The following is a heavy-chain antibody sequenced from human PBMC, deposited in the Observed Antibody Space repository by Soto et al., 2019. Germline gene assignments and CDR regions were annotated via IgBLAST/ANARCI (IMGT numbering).Heavy chain of an antibody. CDR3: AMGAGSSFVAFDI. V-gene: IGHV4-31*03. D-gene: IGHD1-1*01. J-gene: IGHJ3*02. Sequence: SETLSLTCPVSGFSISSGGYYWSWIRQHPGKGLEWIGYIYYSGSTYYNPSLKSRVTISVDTSKNQFSLKLSSVTAADTAVYYCAMGAGSSFVAFDIWGQGTMVTVSS. CDR1: GFSISSGGYY. CDR2: IYYSGST.